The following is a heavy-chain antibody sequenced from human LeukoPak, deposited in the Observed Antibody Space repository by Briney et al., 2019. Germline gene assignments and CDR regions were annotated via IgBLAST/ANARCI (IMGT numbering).Heavy chain of an antibody. J-gene: IGHJ5*02. CDR1: VGSFSGYY. CDR2: INHSGST. V-gene: IGHV4-34*01. Sequence: PSETLSLTCAVYVGSFSGYYWSWIRQPPGKGLEWIGEINHSGSTNYNSSLKSRVTISVDTSKNQFSLKLSSVTAADTAVYYCARVFVGVAAGLWFDPWGQGTLVTVSS. D-gene: IGHD2-2*01. CDR3: ARVFVGVAAGLWFDP.